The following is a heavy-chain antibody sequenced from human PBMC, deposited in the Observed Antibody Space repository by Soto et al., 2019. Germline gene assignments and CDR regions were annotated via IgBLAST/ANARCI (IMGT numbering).Heavy chain of an antibody. V-gene: IGHV3-53*01. CDR2: IYSGGYT. CDR1: GFTVSNNY. J-gene: IGHJ4*02. CDR3: APHTGGGGY. Sequence: EVQLVESGGGLIQPGGSLRLSCAVSGFTVSNNYMSWVRQAPGKGLEGVSVIYSGGYTAYGDSVKGRFTISRDNSKNTENLKKKTLEADDAAVYYGAPHTGGGGYWGQGTLVTVSS. D-gene: IGHD3-10*01.